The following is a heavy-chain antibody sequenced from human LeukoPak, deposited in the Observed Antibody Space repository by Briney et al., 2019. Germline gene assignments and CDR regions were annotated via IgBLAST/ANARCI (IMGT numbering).Heavy chain of an antibody. CDR3: AKDLKIVVVNPLFDY. CDR1: GFTFSSYA. V-gene: IGHV3-30*04. J-gene: IGHJ4*02. CDR2: ISYDGSNK. D-gene: IGHD3-22*01. Sequence: GGSLRLSCAASGFTFSSYAMHWVRQAPGKGLEWVAVISYDGSNKYYADSVKGRFTISRANSKNTLYLQMNSLRAEDTAVYYCAKDLKIVVVNPLFDYWGQGTLVTVSS.